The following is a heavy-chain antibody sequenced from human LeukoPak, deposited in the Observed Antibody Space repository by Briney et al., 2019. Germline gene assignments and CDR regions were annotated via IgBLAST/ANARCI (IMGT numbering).Heavy chain of an antibody. V-gene: IGHV1-2*06. CDR1: GYTFTGYY. D-gene: IGHD4-17*01. CDR3: ARDITTVSYDY. J-gene: IGHJ4*02. CDR2: INPNSGGT. Sequence: ASVEVSCKASGYTFTGYYMHWVRQAPGQGLEWMGRINPNSGGTNYAQKFQGRVTMTRDTSISTAYMELSRLRSDDTAVYYCARDITTVSYDYWGQGTLVTVSS.